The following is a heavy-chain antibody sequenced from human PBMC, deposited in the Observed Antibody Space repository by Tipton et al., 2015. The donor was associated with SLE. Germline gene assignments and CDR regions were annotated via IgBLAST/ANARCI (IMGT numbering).Heavy chain of an antibody. CDR2: VYFSGST. V-gene: IGHV4-59*01. Sequence: LRLSCTVSGDSISAYYWSWIRQPPGKGLEWIGYVYFSGSTYYNPSLTSRVTISVDTSKNQFSLRLSSVTAADSAVYYCAKRKWDSSSSCHPFDYWGQGTLVTVSS. CDR1: GDSISAYY. J-gene: IGHJ4*02. CDR3: AKRKWDSSSSCHPFDY. D-gene: IGHD6-13*01.